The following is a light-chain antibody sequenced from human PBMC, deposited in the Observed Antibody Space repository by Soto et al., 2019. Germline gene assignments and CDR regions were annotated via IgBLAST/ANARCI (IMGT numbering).Light chain of an antibody. J-gene: IGLJ1*01. V-gene: IGLV1-51*02. Sequence: QSVLTQPPSVSAAPGQKVTISYSGSGSNTGKNYVSWYQQLPGTAPKLLIYEDSRRPSGIPDRFSGSKSGTSATLGITGLQTGDEADYYCGSWDSSLSAVVFGTGTKVTVL. CDR3: GSWDSSLSAVV. CDR2: EDS. CDR1: GSNTGKNY.